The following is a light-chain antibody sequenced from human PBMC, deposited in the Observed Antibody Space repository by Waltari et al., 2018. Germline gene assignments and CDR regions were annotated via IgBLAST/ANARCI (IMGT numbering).Light chain of an antibody. CDR1: QSLLHSDGKTF. Sequence: MTQTPLSLSVTPGQPASISFKSSQSLLHSDGKTFLYWYQQKPGKAPKLLIYAASSLQSGVPSRFSGSGSGTDFTLTISSLQPEDFATYYCQQSYSTPITFGQGTRLEIK. CDR3: QQSYSTPIT. CDR2: AAS. V-gene: IGKV1-39*01. J-gene: IGKJ5*01.